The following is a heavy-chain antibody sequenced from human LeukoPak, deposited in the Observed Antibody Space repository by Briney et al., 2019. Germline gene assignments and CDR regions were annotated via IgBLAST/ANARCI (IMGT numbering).Heavy chain of an antibody. D-gene: IGHD5-12*01. CDR2: IDPRGDST. J-gene: IGHJ5*02. CDR1: GYTFTNYY. CDR3: ARALRPPNCDPNGYGFDL. V-gene: IGHV1-46*03. Sequence: GASVKVSCQASGYTFTNYYVHWVRQAPGQGLEWMGIIDPRGDSTTSAQKFQDRVTMTKDTSTSTVFMDLSNLRSEDTAVYYCARALRPPNCDPNGYGFDLWGQGTLVTVSS.